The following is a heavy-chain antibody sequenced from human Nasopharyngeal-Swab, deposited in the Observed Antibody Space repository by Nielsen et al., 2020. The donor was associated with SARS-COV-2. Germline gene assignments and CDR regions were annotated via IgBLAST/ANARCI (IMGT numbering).Heavy chain of an antibody. J-gene: IGHJ5*02. CDR1: GYTFTSYA. V-gene: IGHV7-4-1*02. CDR3: ARDRRVGSNRARSIAARLGWFDP. D-gene: IGHD6-6*01. Sequence: ASARVSCKASGYTFTSYAMNWVRQAPGQGLEWMGWINTNTGNPTYAQGFTGRFVFSLDTSVSTAYLQISSLKAEDTAVYYCARDRRVGSNRARSIAARLGWFDPWGQGTLVTVSS. CDR2: INTNTGNP.